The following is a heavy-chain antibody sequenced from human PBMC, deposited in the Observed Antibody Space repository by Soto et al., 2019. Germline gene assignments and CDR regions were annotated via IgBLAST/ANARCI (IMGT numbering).Heavy chain of an antibody. Sequence: PSETLSLTCTVSGGSISSGGYYWSWIRQHPGKGLEWIGYISYSGNTYYNPSLKSRVTISVDTSKKQFSLKLSFVTAADTAVYYCAKGGGPCSSTTCYNNWFDPWGQGTLVTVSS. CDR2: ISYSGNT. CDR3: AKGGGPCSSTTCYNNWFDP. V-gene: IGHV4-31*03. J-gene: IGHJ5*02. D-gene: IGHD2-2*01. CDR1: GGSISSGGYY.